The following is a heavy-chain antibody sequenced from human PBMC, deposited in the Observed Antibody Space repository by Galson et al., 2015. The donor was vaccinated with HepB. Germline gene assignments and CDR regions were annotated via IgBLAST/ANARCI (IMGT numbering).Heavy chain of an antibody. Sequence: SVKVSCKASGHTFTNYGINWVRQAPGQGLEWMGWISGYNGNTNYAQKFQGRVTMTTDTNTRTAYMELRSLRSDDTAVYYCARPDRGRYYFDYWGQGTLVTVSS. CDR2: ISGYNGNT. CDR3: ARPDRGRYYFDY. CDR1: GHTFTNYG. D-gene: IGHD3-10*01. J-gene: IGHJ4*02. V-gene: IGHV1-18*01.